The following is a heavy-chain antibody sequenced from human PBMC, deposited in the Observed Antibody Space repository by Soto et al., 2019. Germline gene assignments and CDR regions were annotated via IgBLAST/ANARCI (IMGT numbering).Heavy chain of an antibody. J-gene: IGHJ6*02. Sequence: ESGGGLVKPGGSLRLSCAASGFTLSSFAMNWVRQAPGKGPEWVSSVTRRGIYIYYTDSVKGRFTISRDDAKNSLYLQMNSLRADDTAVYYCARELLTDYYFYYAMDVWGQGTTVTVSS. D-gene: IGHD3-10*01. CDR1: GFTLSSFA. V-gene: IGHV3-21*01. CDR2: VTRRGIYI. CDR3: ARELLTDYYFYYAMDV.